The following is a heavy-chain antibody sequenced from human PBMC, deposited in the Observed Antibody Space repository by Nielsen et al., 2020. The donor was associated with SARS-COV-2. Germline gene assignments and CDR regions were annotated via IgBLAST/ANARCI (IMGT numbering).Heavy chain of an antibody. D-gene: IGHD4-17*01. CDR3: TRPPYDYDNYGGRFDP. CDR2: IKSKTDGGTT. CDR1: GFTFTNAW. V-gene: IGHV3-15*01. Sequence: GGSLRLSCAASGFTFTNAWMSWVRQAPGKGLEWVGRIKSKTDGGTTDYAAPVKGRFTISRDDSKNTAYLQMDSLKAEDSAIYYCTRPPYDYDNYGGRFDPWGQGTLVTVSS. J-gene: IGHJ5*02.